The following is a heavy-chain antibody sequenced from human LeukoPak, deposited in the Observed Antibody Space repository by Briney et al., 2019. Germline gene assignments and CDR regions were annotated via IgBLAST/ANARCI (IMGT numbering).Heavy chain of an antibody. CDR1: GFTFSSYG. D-gene: IGHD2-2*01. CDR2: IWYDGSNK. CDR3: ARENCSSTSCYDDYYYGMDV. J-gene: IGHJ6*02. V-gene: IGHV3-33*01. Sequence: PGRSLRLSCAASGFTFSSYGMHWVRQDPRKGLEGVAVIWYDGSNKYYADSVKGRFTISRDNSKNTLYLQMNSLRAEDTAVYYCARENCSSTSCYDDYYYGMDVWGQGPTVTVSS.